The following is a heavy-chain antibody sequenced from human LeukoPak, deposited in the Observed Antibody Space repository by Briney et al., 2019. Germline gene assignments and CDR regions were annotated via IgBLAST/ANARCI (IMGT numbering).Heavy chain of an antibody. V-gene: IGHV3-48*03. J-gene: IGHJ4*02. Sequence: GGSLRLSCAASGFTFSSYEMNWVRQAPGKGLEWVSYISSSGSTIYYADSVKGRFTISRGNAKNSLYLQMNSLRAEDTAVYYCARVGVTGYSSGWGQGTLVTVSS. D-gene: IGHD6-19*01. CDR1: GFTFSSYE. CDR3: ARVGVTGYSSG. CDR2: ISSSGSTI.